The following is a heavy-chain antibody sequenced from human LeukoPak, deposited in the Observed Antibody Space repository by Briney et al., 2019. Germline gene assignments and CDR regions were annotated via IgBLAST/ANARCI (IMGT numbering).Heavy chain of an antibody. Sequence: PGGSLRLSCAASGFTVSSNYMSWVRQAPGKGLEWVSVIYSGGSTYYADSVKGRFTISRHNSKNTLYLQMNSLRAEDTAVYYCARGAGGSWDFYDYWGQGTLVTVSS. J-gene: IGHJ4*02. CDR1: GFTVSSNY. CDR3: ARGAGGSWDFYDY. V-gene: IGHV3-53*04. CDR2: IYSGGST. D-gene: IGHD2-15*01.